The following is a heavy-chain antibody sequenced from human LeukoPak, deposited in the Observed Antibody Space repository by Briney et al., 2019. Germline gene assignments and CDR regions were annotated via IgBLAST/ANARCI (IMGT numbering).Heavy chain of an antibody. D-gene: IGHD3-10*01. CDR2: MNPNSGNT. V-gene: IGHV1-8*02. CDR1: GYTFTGYY. Sequence: GASVKVSCKASGYTFTGYYMHWVRQAPGQGLEWMGWMNPNSGNTGYAQKFQGRVTMTRNTSISTAYMELSSLRSEDTAVYYCARGKYYYGSGSLPTYYYYGMDVWGQGTTVTVSS. CDR3: ARGKYYYGSGSLPTYYYYGMDV. J-gene: IGHJ6*02.